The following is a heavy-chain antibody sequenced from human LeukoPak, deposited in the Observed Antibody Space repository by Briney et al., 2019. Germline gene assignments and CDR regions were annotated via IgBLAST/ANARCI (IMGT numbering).Heavy chain of an antibody. V-gene: IGHV3-30*04. Sequence: GRSLRLSCAASGFTFSSYAMHWVRQAPGKGLEWVAVISYDGSNKYNADSVKGRFTISRDNSKNTLYLQMNSLRAEDTAVYYCASKGPGSGYYGMDVWGQGTTVTVSS. J-gene: IGHJ6*02. CDR1: GFTFSSYA. CDR2: ISYDGSNK. CDR3: ASKGPGSGYYGMDV. D-gene: IGHD3-10*01.